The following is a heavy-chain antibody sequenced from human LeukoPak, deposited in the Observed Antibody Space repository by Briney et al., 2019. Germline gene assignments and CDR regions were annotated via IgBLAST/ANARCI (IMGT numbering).Heavy chain of an antibody. V-gene: IGHV3-53*01. D-gene: IGHD3-10*01. J-gene: IGHJ3*01. CDR3: AXDSPYYYGSGL. Sequence: GGSLNLSCAASGLPFSTNYMSWVRPAPGKGLGWFSVIYCGRSTYYSDSVQGRFPLSRDNTRKTLYIQMNRLRDDKPALYYCAXDSPYYYGSGLWGQGTXVTVSS. CDR1: GLPFSTNY. CDR2: IYCGRST.